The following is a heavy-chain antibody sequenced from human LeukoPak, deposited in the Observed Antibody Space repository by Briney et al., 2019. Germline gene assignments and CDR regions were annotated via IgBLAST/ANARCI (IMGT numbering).Heavy chain of an antibody. D-gene: IGHD6-19*01. V-gene: IGHV1-18*01. J-gene: IGHJ4*02. Sequence: ASVKVSCKASGYTFTSYGISWVRQAPGQGLEWMGWISAYNGNTNYAQKLQGRVTMTTDTSTSTAYMELRSLRSDDTAVYYCARDPWYSSGWYGYHHSFDYWGQGTLVTVSS. CDR3: ARDPWYSSGWYGYHHSFDY. CDR1: GYTFTSYG. CDR2: ISAYNGNT.